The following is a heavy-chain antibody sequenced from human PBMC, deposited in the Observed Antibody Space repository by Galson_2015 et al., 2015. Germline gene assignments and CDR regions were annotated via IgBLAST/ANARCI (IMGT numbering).Heavy chain of an antibody. CDR3: ATSNADVYCSGGSCYLDS. V-gene: IGHV1-69*13. Sequence: SVKVSCKASGGTFSIFAISWVRQAPGQRLEWMGGLLPIYGTPKYAQKFPGRVTITADESTSTAYMELSSLTSEDTAVFYCATSNADVYCSGGSCYLDSWGQGTLVTVSS. J-gene: IGHJ4*02. CDR1: GGTFSIFA. CDR2: LLPIYGTP. D-gene: IGHD2-15*01.